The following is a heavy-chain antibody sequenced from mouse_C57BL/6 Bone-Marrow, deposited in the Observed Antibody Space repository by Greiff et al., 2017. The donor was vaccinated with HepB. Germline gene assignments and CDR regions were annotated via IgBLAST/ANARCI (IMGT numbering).Heavy chain of an antibody. Sequence: ESGPGLAKPSQSLSLTCSVPGYSITSGYYWNWIRQFPGNKLEWLGYISYDGSNNYNPSLKNRISITRDTSKNQFFLKLNDVTTEDTATYYGARRGYYYSSSYVYAMDYWGQGTSVTVSS. D-gene: IGHD1-1*01. CDR2: ISYDGSN. V-gene: IGHV3-6*01. J-gene: IGHJ4*01. CDR1: GYSITSGYY. CDR3: ARRGYYYSSSYVYAMDY.